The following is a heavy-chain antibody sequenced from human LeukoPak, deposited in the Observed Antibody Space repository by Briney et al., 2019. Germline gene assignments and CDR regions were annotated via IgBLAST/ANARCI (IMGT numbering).Heavy chain of an antibody. J-gene: IGHJ4*02. D-gene: IGHD2-8*01. CDR3: SRENGAFSPLGY. CDR1: GGSITSTNW. CDR2: ISLSGLT. Sequence: PSGTLSLTCGVSGGSITSTNWWSWVRQPPGQGLEWIGEISLSGLTNYNPSLKSRVTMALDKSKNHLSLNLTSVIATDTAVYYCSRENGAFSPLGYWGQGTLVTVPS. V-gene: IGHV4-4*02.